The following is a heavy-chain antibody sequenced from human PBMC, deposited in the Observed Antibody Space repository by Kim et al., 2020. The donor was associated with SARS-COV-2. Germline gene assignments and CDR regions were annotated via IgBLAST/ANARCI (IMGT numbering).Heavy chain of an antibody. V-gene: IGHV3-73*01. D-gene: IGHD6-19*01. Sequence: YAETVRGRLTISRDDSKSMAYLQMDSLNNDDTAVYYCASGPSGWTEYFDYWGQGIVVTVSS. CDR3: ASGPSGWTEYFDY. J-gene: IGHJ4*02.